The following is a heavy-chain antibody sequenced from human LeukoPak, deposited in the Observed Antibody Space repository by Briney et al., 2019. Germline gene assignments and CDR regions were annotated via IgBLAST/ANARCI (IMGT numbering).Heavy chain of an antibody. CDR1: GGSFSGYY. CDR3: ARDVGGGMVWFDY. Sequence: SETLSLTCAVYGGSFSGYYWSWIRQPPGKGVEWIGEINHSGSTNYNPSLKSRVTISVDTAKNQFSLKLSSVTAADTAVYYCARDVGGGMVWFDYWGQGTLVTVSS. V-gene: IGHV4-34*01. CDR2: INHSGST. D-gene: IGHD2-15*01. J-gene: IGHJ4*02.